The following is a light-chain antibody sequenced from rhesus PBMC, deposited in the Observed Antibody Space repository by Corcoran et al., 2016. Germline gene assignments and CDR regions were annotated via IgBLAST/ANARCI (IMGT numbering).Light chain of an antibody. V-gene: IGKV3-24*04. CDR1: QSVGSY. J-gene: IGKJ2*01. Sequence: ETVVTQSPATLSLSPGERATLSCRASQSVGSYLAWYQQKPGQTPRLLIYGASSRANGTPARCSGGGGGTDCTLTISSLEPEDVGLYYCQQSSNVYSFGQGTKVEIK. CDR2: GAS. CDR3: QQSSNVYS.